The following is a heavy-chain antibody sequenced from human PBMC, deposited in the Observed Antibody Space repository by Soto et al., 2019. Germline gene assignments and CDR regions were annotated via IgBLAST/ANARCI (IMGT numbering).Heavy chain of an antibody. J-gene: IGHJ5*02. CDR2: IIPIFGTA. Sequence: SVNVSCKASGGTFSSYAISWVRQAPRQGLEWMGGIIPIFGTANYAQKFQGRVTITADESTSTAYMELSSLRSEDTAVYYCARCLWQWPESGWFEPSSQGSLVIVSS. V-gene: IGHV1-69*13. CDR1: GGTFSSYA. D-gene: IGHD6-19*01. CDR3: ARCLWQWPESGWFEP.